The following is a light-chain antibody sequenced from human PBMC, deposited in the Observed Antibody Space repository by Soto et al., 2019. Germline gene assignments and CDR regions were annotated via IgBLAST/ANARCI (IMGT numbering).Light chain of an antibody. J-gene: IGKJ4*01. CDR1: QSVSSSY. CDR2: GAS. Sequence: EIVLTQSPGTLSLSPGERATLSCRASQSVSSSYLAWYQQKPGQAPRLLIYGASSTATGIPDRFSGSGSGKPFPLPITRLEHEVLAVNYCKNYVGSRGTFAKGTRV. CDR3: KNYVGSRGT. V-gene: IGKV3-20*01.